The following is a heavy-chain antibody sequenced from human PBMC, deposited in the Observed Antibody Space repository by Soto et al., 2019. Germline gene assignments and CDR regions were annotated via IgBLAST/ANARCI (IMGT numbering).Heavy chain of an antibody. CDR2: ISGSGGST. V-gene: IGHV3-23*01. J-gene: IGHJ6*02. CDR1: GFTFSSYA. D-gene: IGHD2-15*01. CDR3: AKESVVGYCSGGSCARDYYYGMDV. Sequence: GALRLSCAASGFTFSSYAMSWVRQAPGKGLEWVSAISGSGGSTYYADSVKGRFTISRDNSKNTLYLQMNSLRAEDTAVYYCAKESVVGYCSGGSCARDYYYGMDVWGQGTTVTVSS.